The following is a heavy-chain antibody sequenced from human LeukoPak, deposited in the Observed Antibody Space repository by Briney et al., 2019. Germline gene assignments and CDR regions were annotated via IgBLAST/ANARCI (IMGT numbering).Heavy chain of an antibody. Sequence: GGSLRLSCAAPGFTFSSYGMHWVRQAPGKGLEWVAVISYDGSNKYYADSVKGRFTISRDNSKNTLYLQMNSLRAEDTAVYYCAKVRYCSSTSCYTAFDYWGQGTPVTVSS. CDR3: AKVRYCSSTSCYTAFDY. V-gene: IGHV3-30*18. J-gene: IGHJ4*02. CDR1: GFTFSSYG. D-gene: IGHD2-2*02. CDR2: ISYDGSNK.